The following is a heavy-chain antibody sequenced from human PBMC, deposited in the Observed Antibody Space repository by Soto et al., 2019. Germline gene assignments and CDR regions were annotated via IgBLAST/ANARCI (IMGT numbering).Heavy chain of an antibody. Sequence: EIQLLESGGGLVQPGGSLRLSCAASGFTLSDFDMGWVRQAPGKGLEWISLTRTDGGGTYYAYSVEGRLTVSRDTSTNTLYLQMNNLRGEDTALYYCVKDRRGGEYPVFDLWGQGTMVTVSS. CDR2: TRTDGGGT. CDR1: GFTLSDFD. CDR3: VKDRRGGEYPVFDL. V-gene: IGHV3-23*01. D-gene: IGHD2-21*01. J-gene: IGHJ3*01.